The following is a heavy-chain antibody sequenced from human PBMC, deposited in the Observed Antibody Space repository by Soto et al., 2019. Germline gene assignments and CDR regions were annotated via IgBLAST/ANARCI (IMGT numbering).Heavy chain of an antibody. D-gene: IGHD5-12*01. V-gene: IGHV4-59*01. J-gene: IGHJ4*02. Sequence: QVQLKESGPGLVNPSETLSLTGAVSGVTISTYYWSWIRQPPGKGLEWIGYNYHSGTTNYNPSLKSRVTISVDTSKNQFSLRLTSVTAADTAIYYCVREAYIGYGHAIDHWGQGTLVTVSS. CDR3: VREAYIGYGHAIDH. CDR1: GVTISTYY. CDR2: NYHSGTT.